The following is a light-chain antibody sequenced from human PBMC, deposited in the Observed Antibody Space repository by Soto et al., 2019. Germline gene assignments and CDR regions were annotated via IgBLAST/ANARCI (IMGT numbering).Light chain of an antibody. Sequence: LQLTPSPSFLSASVGDRVTIACRASQTISSWLAWYQQKPGKAPKLLIYKASTLKSGVPSRFSGSGSGTEFTLTISSLQPDDFATYYCQHYNSYSEAFGQGTKVDIK. CDR3: QHYNSYSEA. V-gene: IGKV1-5*03. CDR2: KAS. J-gene: IGKJ1*01. CDR1: QTISSW.